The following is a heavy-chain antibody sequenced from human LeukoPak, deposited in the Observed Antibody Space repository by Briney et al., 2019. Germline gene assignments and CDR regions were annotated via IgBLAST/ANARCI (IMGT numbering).Heavy chain of an antibody. J-gene: IGHJ5*02. D-gene: IGHD3-16*02. CDR1: GGSISSSSYY. V-gene: IGHV4-61*02. CDR2: IYTSGST. CDR3: AREGSRDYVWGSYRSNWFDP. Sequence: TLSLTCTVSGGSISSSSYYWGWIRQPAGKGLEWIGRIYTSGSTNYNPSLKSRVTISVDTSKNQFSLKLSSVTAADTAVYYCAREGSRDYVWGSYRSNWFDPWGQGTLVTVSS.